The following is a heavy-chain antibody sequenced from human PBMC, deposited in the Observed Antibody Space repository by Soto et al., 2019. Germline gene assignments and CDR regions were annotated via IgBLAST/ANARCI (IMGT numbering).Heavy chain of an antibody. V-gene: IGHV2-5*01. CDR3: ARATRKYYYGSGSYLPDFDY. Sequence: SRPTLVQPRQTLTLTCTFSGFSLRTSGVGVGWIRQPPGKALEWLALIYWNDDKRYSPSLQSRLTITKDTSRNRVVLTMTNMDPVDTATYYCARATRKYYYGSGSYLPDFDYWGQGTLVTVSS. D-gene: IGHD3-10*01. J-gene: IGHJ4*02. CDR1: GFSLRTSGVG. CDR2: IYWNDDK.